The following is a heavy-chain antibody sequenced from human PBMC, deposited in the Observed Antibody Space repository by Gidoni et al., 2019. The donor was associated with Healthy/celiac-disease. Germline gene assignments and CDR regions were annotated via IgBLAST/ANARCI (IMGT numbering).Heavy chain of an antibody. CDR1: GGSIRSGRDY. CDR3: ARELWFGEPNGFDP. V-gene: IGHV4-61*02. CDR2: IYTSGST. D-gene: IGHD3-10*01. J-gene: IGHJ5*02. Sequence: QVQLQESGPGLVKPSQTLSLTCTVSGGSIRSGRDYWSWIRQPAGKGLELSGGIYTSGSTNYNPSLKGRVTISVDTSKNKFSLKLSSVTAADTAVYYCARELWFGEPNGFDPWGQGTLVTVSS.